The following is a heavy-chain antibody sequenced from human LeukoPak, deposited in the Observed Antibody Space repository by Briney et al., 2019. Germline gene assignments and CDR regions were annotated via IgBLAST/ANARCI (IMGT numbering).Heavy chain of an antibody. CDR3: ARDLAVGATPGDAFDI. CDR1: GYTFTGYY. D-gene: IGHD1-26*01. V-gene: IGHV1-2*06. CDR2: INPNSGGT. J-gene: IGHJ3*02. Sequence: GASVKVSCKASGYTFTGYYMHWVRQAPGQGLEWMGRINPNSGGTNYAQKFQGRVTMTRDTSISTAYMELSRLRSEDTAVYYCARDLAVGATPGDAFDIWGQGTMVTVSS.